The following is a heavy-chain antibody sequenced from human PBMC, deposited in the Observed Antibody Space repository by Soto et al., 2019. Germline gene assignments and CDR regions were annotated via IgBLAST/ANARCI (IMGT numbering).Heavy chain of an antibody. CDR2: ISSSSSYI. V-gene: IGHV3-21*01. CDR1: GFTFSSYS. D-gene: IGHD3-10*01. Sequence: EVQLVESGGGLVKPGGSLRLSCAASGFTFSSYSMNWVRQAPGKGLEWVSSISSSSSYIYYADSVKGRFTISRDNAKNSLYLQMNSLRAEDTAVYYCARVGTNMVRGVMCYWGQGTLVTVSS. CDR3: ARVGTNMVRGVMCY. J-gene: IGHJ4*02.